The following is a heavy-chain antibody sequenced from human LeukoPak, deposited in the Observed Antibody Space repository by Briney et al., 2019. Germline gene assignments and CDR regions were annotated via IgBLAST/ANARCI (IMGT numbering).Heavy chain of an antibody. CDR1: GFTFSSYA. J-gene: IGHJ6*02. D-gene: IGHD3-10*01. CDR3: ARDQKLGELNPPHYYYGMDV. CDR2: ISYDGSNK. V-gene: IGHV3-30*04. Sequence: GGSLRLSCAASGFTFSSYAMHWVRQATGKGLEWVAVISYDGSNKYYADSVKGRFTISRDNSKNTLYLQMNSLRAEDTAVYYCARDQKLGELNPPHYYYGMDVWGQGTTVTVSS.